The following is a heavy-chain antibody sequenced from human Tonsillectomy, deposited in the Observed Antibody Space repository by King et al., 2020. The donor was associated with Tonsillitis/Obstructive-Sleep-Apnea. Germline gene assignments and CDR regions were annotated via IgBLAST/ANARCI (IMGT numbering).Heavy chain of an antibody. Sequence: VQLVESGGGLVQPGGPLRLSCAASGFTFSSYWMHWVRQAPGKGLVWVSRINRDGSSTSYADSVKGRFTISSDNAKNTLYLQMNRLRAEDTAVYYCGRGRDRGSYYANDYMDVWGKGTTVTVSS. CDR1: GFTFSSYW. V-gene: IGHV3-74*01. CDR3: GRGRDRGSYYANDYMDV. CDR2: INRDGSST. D-gene: IGHD1-26*01. J-gene: IGHJ6*03.